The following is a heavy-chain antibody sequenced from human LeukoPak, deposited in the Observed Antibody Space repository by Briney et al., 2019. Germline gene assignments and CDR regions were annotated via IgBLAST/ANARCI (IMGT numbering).Heavy chain of an antibody. V-gene: IGHV5-51*07. D-gene: IGHD3-10*01. Sequence: GESLKISCKGSGYRFTSYWIAWVHQMPGKGLEWMGIIYPDDSDARYSPSFQGQVTISVDKSISTAYLQWNSLKASDTAMYYCARQPPAGSGGYYYMDVWGKGTTVTVSS. J-gene: IGHJ6*03. CDR2: IYPDDSDA. CDR1: GYRFTSYW. CDR3: ARQPPAGSGGYYYMDV.